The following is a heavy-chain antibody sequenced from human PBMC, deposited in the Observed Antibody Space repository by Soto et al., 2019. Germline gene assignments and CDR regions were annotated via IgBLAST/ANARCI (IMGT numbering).Heavy chain of an antibody. CDR1: GGSFSGYY. Sequence: SETLSLTCAVYGGSFSGYYWSWIRQPPGKGLEWIGEINHSGSTNYNPSLKSRVTISVDTSKNQFSLKLSSVTAADTAVYYCARFVGKTKVVVPAATTYFDYWGQGTLVTLSS. D-gene: IGHD2-2*01. CDR2: INHSGST. J-gene: IGHJ4*02. V-gene: IGHV4-34*01. CDR3: ARFVGKTKVVVPAATTYFDY.